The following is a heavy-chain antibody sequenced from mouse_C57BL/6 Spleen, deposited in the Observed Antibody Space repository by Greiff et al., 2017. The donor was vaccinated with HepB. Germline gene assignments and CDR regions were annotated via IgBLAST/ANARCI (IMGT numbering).Heavy chain of an antibody. V-gene: IGHV5-17*01. CDR1: GFTFSDYG. J-gene: IGHJ4*01. Sequence: EVKLVESGGGLVKPGGSLKLSCAASGFTFSDYGMHWVRQAPEKGLEWVAYISSGSSTIYYADTVKGRCTISRDNAKNTLFLQMTSLRSEDTAMYYCARTGRAMDYWGQGTSVTVSS. CDR3: ARTGRAMDY. CDR2: ISSGSSTI.